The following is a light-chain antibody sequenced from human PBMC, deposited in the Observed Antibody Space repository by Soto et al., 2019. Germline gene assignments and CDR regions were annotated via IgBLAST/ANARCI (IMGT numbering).Light chain of an antibody. V-gene: IGKV3-20*01. Sequence: EIVLTQSPDTLSLSPGERATLSCRASESISSSYLAWFRQSPGQAPRLLIYGASSRATGIPDRFSGSGSGTDFTLTINRLEPEDFAVYYCQHYGNSRTFGQGTKGDIK. J-gene: IGKJ1*01. CDR2: GAS. CDR1: ESISSSY. CDR3: QHYGNSRT.